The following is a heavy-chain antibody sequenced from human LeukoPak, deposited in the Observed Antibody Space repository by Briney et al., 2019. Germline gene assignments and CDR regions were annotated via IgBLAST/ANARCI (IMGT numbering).Heavy chain of an antibody. D-gene: IGHD6-19*01. J-gene: IGHJ4*02. V-gene: IGHV1-8*03. Sequence: ASVKVSCKASGYTFTSYDINWVRQATGQGLEWMGWMNPNSGNTGYAQKFQGRVTITRNTSISTAYMELSSLRSEDTAVYYCAREIAVAGAYYFDYWGQGTLVTVSS. CDR1: GYTFTSYD. CDR3: AREIAVAGAYYFDY. CDR2: MNPNSGNT.